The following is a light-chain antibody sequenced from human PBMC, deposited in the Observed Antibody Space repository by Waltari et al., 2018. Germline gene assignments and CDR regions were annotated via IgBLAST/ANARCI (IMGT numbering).Light chain of an antibody. CDR1: SLRRYY. CDR3: HSRETFSTRL. Sequence: SSDLTQDPSLSVALGQTVRLTCQGASLRRYYASWYQQRPGQAPILVLYGPDNRPSGIPDRFSGSTSGNTASLTITGAQAEDEADYYCHSRETFSTRLFGGGTRLTV. V-gene: IGLV3-19*01. CDR2: GPD. J-gene: IGLJ2*01.